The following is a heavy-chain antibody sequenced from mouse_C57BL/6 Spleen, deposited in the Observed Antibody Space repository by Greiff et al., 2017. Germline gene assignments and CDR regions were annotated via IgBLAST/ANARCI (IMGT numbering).Heavy chain of an antibody. J-gene: IGHJ3*01. CDR3: ARWDYSKRFAY. CDR1: GYTFTDYN. D-gene: IGHD2-5*01. V-gene: IGHV1-22*01. Sequence: EVQLQQSGPELVKPGASVKMSCKASGYTFTDYNMHWVKQSHGKGLEWIGYINPNNGGTSYNQKFKGKATLTVNKSSSTAYMELRSLTSEDAAVYYCARWDYSKRFAYWGQGTLVTVSA. CDR2: INPNNGGT.